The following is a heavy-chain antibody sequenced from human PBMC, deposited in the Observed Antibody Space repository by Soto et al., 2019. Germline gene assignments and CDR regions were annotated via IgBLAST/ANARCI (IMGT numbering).Heavy chain of an antibody. Sequence: EVQLVESGGGLVQPGGSLRLSCAASGFTFSTYWMHWVRQTPTKGLVWVSRINSDASTKDYADSVKGRFTISIDNAKNTLYLQMNSLRVEDTAVYYCARYCTGGSCSHGFDYWVQGSLVTVSS. CDR2: INSDASTK. CDR3: ARYCTGGSCSHGFDY. V-gene: IGHV3-74*01. CDR1: GFTFSTYW. D-gene: IGHD2-15*01. J-gene: IGHJ4*02.